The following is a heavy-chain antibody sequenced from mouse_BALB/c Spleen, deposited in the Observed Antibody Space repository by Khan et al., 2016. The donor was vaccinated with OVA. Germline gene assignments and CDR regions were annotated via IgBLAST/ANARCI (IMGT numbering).Heavy chain of an antibody. J-gene: IGHJ3*01. D-gene: IGHD1-1*01. CDR3: TRGGYGSAFAY. V-gene: IGHV1S81*02. CDR2: INPNNGGT. CDR1: GYTFTSFY. Sequence: QVQLQQSGAELVKPGASVKLSCKASGYTFTSFYMYWVKQRPGQGLEWIGEINPNNGGTNVNEKFKSKATLTVDKSSSTAYMELSSLTSEDSAVYYLTRGGYGSAFAYWGQGTLVTVSA.